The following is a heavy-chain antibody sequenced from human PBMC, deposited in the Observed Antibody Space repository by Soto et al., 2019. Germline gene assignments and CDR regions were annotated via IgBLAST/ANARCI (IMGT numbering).Heavy chain of an antibody. CDR3: ARNDLRRRSSSWYAWDWFDP. CDR2: IYYSGST. D-gene: IGHD6-13*01. V-gene: IGHV4-59*08. Sequence: PSETLSLTCTVSGGSISSYYWSWIRQPPGEGLEWIGYIYYSGSTNYNPSLKSRVTISVDTSKNQFSLKLSSVTAADTAVYYCARNDLRRRSSSWYAWDWFDPWGQGTLVTVSS. J-gene: IGHJ5*02. CDR1: GGSISSYY.